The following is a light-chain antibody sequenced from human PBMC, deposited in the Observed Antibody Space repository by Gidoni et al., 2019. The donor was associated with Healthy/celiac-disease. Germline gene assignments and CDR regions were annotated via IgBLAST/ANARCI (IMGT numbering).Light chain of an antibody. CDR2: DAS. V-gene: IGKV1-33*01. CDR3: QQYDNLPLT. Sequence: ENQLTQSPSSLSASVGDRVTITCQASQDIRNYLNWYQQKPGKAPKLLIYDASNLETGVPSRFSGSGSGTDFTLTISSLQPEDIATYYCQQYDNLPLTFGPGTKVDIK. CDR1: QDIRNY. J-gene: IGKJ3*01.